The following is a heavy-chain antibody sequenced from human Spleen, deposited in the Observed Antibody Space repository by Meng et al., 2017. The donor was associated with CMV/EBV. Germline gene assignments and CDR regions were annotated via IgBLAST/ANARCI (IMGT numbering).Heavy chain of an antibody. CDR3: ARGRRSSGWYFREGSGTTNDY. D-gene: IGHD6-19*01. V-gene: IGHV4-34*01. Sequence: SETLSLTCAVYGGSFSGYYWSWIRQPPGKGLGWIGEINHSGSTNYNPSLKSRVTISVDTSKNQFSLKLSSVTAADTAVYYCARGRRSSGWYFREGSGTTNDYWGQGTLVTVSS. CDR2: INHSGST. CDR1: GGSFSGYY. J-gene: IGHJ4*02.